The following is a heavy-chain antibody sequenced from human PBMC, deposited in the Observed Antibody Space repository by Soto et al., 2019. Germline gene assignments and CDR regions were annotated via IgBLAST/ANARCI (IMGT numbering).Heavy chain of an antibody. J-gene: IGHJ3*02. D-gene: IGHD3-22*01. CDR2: ISYDGSNK. CDR3: AKGDSSGFHDAFDI. Sequence: QVQLVESGGGVVQPGRSLRLSCAASGFTFSSYGMHWVRQAPGKGLEWVAVISYDGSNKYYADSVKGRFTISRDNSKNTLYLHMNSLRAEDTAVYYCAKGDSSGFHDAFDIWGQGTMVTVSS. V-gene: IGHV3-30*18. CDR1: GFTFSSYG.